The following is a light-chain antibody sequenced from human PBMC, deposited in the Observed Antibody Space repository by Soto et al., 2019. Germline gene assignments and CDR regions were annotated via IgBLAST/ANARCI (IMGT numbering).Light chain of an antibody. CDR3: QSYASSLSAWV. V-gene: IGLV1-40*01. CDR2: GNS. Sequence: QPVLTQPPSVSGAPGQRVTISCTGSSSNIGAGYDVHWYQQLPGTAPKLLIYGNSNRPSGVPDRFSGSESGTSASLAITGLPAEDEADYYCQSYASSLSAWVFGGGTKLTVL. J-gene: IGLJ3*02. CDR1: SSNIGAGYD.